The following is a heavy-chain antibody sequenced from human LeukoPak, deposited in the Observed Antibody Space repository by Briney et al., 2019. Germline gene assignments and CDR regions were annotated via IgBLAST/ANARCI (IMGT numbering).Heavy chain of an antibody. Sequence: GGSLRLSCAASGFTFSSYAMHWVRQAPGKGLEWVAVISYDGSNKYYADSVKGRFTISRDNSKNTLYLQMNSLRAEDTAVYYCARAGIVATIAAFVIWGQGTMVTVSP. D-gene: IGHD5-12*01. V-gene: IGHV3-30-3*01. CDR1: GFTFSSYA. CDR2: ISYDGSNK. J-gene: IGHJ3*02. CDR3: ARAGIVATIAAFVI.